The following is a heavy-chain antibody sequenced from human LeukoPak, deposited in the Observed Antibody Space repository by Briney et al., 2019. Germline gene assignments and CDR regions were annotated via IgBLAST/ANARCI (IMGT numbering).Heavy chain of an antibody. V-gene: IGHV1-2*04. CDR3: ARDVEGQWLVL. CDR1: GYTFTTYA. D-gene: IGHD6-19*01. J-gene: IGHJ4*02. CDR2: INPNSGGT. Sequence: ASVKVSCKASGYTFTTYAMNWVRQAPGQGLEWMGWINPNSGGTNYAQKFQGWVTMTRDTSISTAYMELSRLRSDDTAVYYCARDVEGQWLVLWGQGTLVTVSS.